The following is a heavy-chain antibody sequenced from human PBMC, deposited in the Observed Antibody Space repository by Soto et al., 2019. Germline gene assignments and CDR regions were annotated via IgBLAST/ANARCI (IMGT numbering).Heavy chain of an antibody. CDR1: GFTFTISA. D-gene: IGHD3-9*01. CDR3: ASGIPSRYFDWSHCLDP. V-gene: IGHV1-58*02. CDR2: IVVGSGNT. J-gene: IGHJ5*02. Sequence: SVEVSCKASGFTFTISAMQWVRQARGQRLEWIGWIVVGSGNTNYAQKFQERVTITRDMSTSTAYMELSSLRSEDTAVYYCASGIPSRYFDWSHCLDPWGQGTLVTVSS.